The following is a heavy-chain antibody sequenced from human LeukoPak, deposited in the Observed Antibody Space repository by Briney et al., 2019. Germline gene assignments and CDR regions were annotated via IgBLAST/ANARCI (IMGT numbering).Heavy chain of an antibody. CDR1: GGTFSSYA. V-gene: IGHV1-69*13. Sequence: SVKVSCKASGGTFSSYAISWVRQAPGQGLEWMGGIIPIFCTANYAQKFQGRVTITADESTSTAYMELSSLRSEDTAVYYCARSRIAAAGTPYYYGMDVWGKGTTVTVSS. CDR3: ARSRIAAAGTPYYYGMDV. CDR2: IIPIFCTA. J-gene: IGHJ6*04. D-gene: IGHD6-13*01.